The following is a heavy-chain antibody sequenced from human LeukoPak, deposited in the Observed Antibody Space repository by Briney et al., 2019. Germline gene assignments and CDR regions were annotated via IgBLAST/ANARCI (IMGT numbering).Heavy chain of an antibody. CDR3: ASGPFITSAGLGWDDI. J-gene: IGHJ3*02. CDR2: IYHSGST. Sequence: KPSQTLSLTCTVSGGSISSGGYYWSWIRQPPGKGLEWIGYIYHSGSTYYNPSLKSRVTISVDRSKNQFSLKLSSVTAADTAVYYCASGPFITSAGLGWDDIWGQGTMVTVSS. D-gene: IGHD3-3*01. V-gene: IGHV4-30-2*01. CDR1: GGSISSGGYY.